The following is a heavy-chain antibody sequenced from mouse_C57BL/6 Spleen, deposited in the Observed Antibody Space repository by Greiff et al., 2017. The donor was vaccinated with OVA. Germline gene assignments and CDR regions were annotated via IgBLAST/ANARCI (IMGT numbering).Heavy chain of an antibody. Sequence: EVQLQESGPGLVKPSQSLSLTCSVTGYSITSGYYWNWIRQFPGNKLEWMGYISYDGSNNYNPSLKNRISITRDTSKNQFFLKLNSVTTEDTATYYCAHYGNYGYFDVWGTGTTVTVSS. CDR1: GYSITSGYY. V-gene: IGHV3-6*01. J-gene: IGHJ1*03. D-gene: IGHD2-1*01. CDR3: AHYGNYGYFDV. CDR2: ISYDGSN.